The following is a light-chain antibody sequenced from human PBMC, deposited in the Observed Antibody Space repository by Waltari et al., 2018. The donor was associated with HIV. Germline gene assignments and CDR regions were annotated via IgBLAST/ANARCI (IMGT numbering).Light chain of an antibody. CDR2: KAT. CDR1: QNVGAW. Sequence: DIHMCQSLPTLTAPIGDRVNITCRASQNVGAWLAWYQQKPGEAPNLLIYKATNVEGGVPSRFSGSASGTDFTLTIDSLHPDDFATYYCHQYSDYLGSFGQGTKVEVK. V-gene: IGKV1-5*03. J-gene: IGKJ1*01. CDR3: HQYSDYLGS.